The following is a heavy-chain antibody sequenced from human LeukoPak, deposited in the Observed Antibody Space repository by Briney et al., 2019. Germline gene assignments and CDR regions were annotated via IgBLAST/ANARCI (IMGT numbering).Heavy chain of an antibody. CDR2: INHSGST. CDR1: GGSFSGYY. J-gene: IGHJ6*03. Sequence: PSETLSLTCAVYGGSFSGYYWSWIRQPPGKGLEWIGEINHSGSTNYNPSLKSRVTISVDTSKNQFSLKLSSVTAADTAVYYCARQGTYCGGDCYYFGTPSYYYYYMDVWGKGTTVTVSS. CDR3: ARQGTYCGGDCYYFGTPSYYYYYMDV. D-gene: IGHD2-21*02. V-gene: IGHV4-34*01.